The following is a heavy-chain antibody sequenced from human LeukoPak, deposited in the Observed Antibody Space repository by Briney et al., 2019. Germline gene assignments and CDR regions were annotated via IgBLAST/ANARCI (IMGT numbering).Heavy chain of an antibody. V-gene: IGHV3-21*01. CDR2: ISSSSSYI. D-gene: IGHD3-22*01. Sequence: GGSLRLSCAASGFTFSSYEMNWVRQAPGKGLEWVSSISSSSSYIYYADSVKGRFTISRDNAKNSLYLQMNSLRAEDTAVYYCARDASGRDSSGYYYFAAFDIWGQGTMVTVSS. CDR3: ARDASGRDSSGYYYFAAFDI. CDR1: GFTFSSYE. J-gene: IGHJ3*02.